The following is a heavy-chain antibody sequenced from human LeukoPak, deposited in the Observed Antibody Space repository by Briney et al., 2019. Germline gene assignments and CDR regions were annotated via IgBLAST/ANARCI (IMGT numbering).Heavy chain of an antibody. V-gene: IGHV4-34*01. D-gene: IGHD6-19*01. Sequence: SETLSLTWAVYGGSFSGYYWSWIRQPPGKGLEWIGEINHSGSTNYNPSLKSRVTISVDTSKNQFSLKLSSVTAADTAVYYCARGKSIAVAGDFDIWGQGTMVTVSS. CDR3: ARGKSIAVAGDFDI. J-gene: IGHJ3*02. CDR2: INHSGST. CDR1: GGSFSGYY.